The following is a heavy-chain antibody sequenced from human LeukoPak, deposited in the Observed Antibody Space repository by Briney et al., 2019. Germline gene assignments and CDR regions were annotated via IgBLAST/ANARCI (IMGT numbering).Heavy chain of an antibody. CDR3: SKQETAYEILTGYYLEYFQH. CDR2: IYSSGST. CDR1: GGSISSYY. Sequence: SEILSLTCTVSGGSISSYYWSWIRQPPGKGLEWIGYIYSSGSTNYNPSLKSRVTISVDTSKNQFSLKLSSVTAADTAVYYCSKQETAYEILTGYYLEYFQHWGQGTLVTVSS. D-gene: IGHD3-9*01. V-gene: IGHV4-59*01. J-gene: IGHJ1*01.